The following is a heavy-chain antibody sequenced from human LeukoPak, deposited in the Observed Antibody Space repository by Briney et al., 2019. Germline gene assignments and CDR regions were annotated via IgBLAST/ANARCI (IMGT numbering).Heavy chain of an antibody. V-gene: IGHV3-33*01. CDR1: GFTFSSYG. CDR2: IWYDGSNK. J-gene: IGHJ5*02. Sequence: SGGSLRLSCAASGFTFSSYGMHWVRQAPGKGLEWVAVIWYDGSNKYYADSVKGRFTISRDNSQNTLYLQMNSLRAEDTAVYYCARDRITMVRGVPRGPYWFDPWGQGTLVTVSS. CDR3: ARDRITMVRGVPRGPYWFDP. D-gene: IGHD3-10*01.